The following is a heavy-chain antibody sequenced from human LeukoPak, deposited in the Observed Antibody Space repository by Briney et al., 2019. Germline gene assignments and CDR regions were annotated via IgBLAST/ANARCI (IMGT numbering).Heavy chain of an antibody. V-gene: IGHV1-18*01. Sequence: GASVKVSCKISGYTFTSFGLNWVRQAPGQGLEWMGWISAYNGNTNYAQNLQDRVTMTTDTSTSTAYMELRSLRSDDTAVYYCARDRITLVRGVINHPSDYWGQGTLVTVSS. D-gene: IGHD3-10*01. CDR1: GYTFTSFG. J-gene: IGHJ4*02. CDR2: ISAYNGNT. CDR3: ARDRITLVRGVINHPSDY.